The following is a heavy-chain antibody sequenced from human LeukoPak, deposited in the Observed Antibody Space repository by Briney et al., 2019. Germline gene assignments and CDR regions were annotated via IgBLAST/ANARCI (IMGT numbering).Heavy chain of an antibody. CDR2: ISGSGGST. D-gene: IGHD3-16*01. V-gene: IGHV3-23*01. J-gene: IGHJ4*02. CDR1: GFTFSSYA. CDR3: AKARSREGDLYYFDY. Sequence: GGSLRLSCAASGFTFSSYAMSWVRQAPGKGLEWVSAISGSGGSTYYADSVKGRFTISRDNSKNTLYLQMNSLRAEDTAVYYCAKARSREGDLYYFDYWGQGTLVTVSS.